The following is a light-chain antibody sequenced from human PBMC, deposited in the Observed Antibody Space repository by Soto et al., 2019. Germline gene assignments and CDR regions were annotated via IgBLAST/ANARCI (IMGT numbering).Light chain of an antibody. CDR1: QSISSY. J-gene: IGKJ2*01. CDR3: QQSYSTPRT. CDR2: AAS. Sequence: DIQMTQSPSSLSASVGDRVTIACRASQSISSYLNWYQQKPGKAPKLLIYAASSFQSGVTSRFSGSGSGTDFTLTISSLQPEDFATYYCQQSYSTPRTFGQGTKLEIK. V-gene: IGKV1-39*01.